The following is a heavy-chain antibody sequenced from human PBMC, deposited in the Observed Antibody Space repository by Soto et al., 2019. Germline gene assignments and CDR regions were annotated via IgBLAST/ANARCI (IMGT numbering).Heavy chain of an antibody. V-gene: IGHV4-59*01. J-gene: IGHJ4*02. CDR1: GDSISSYY. Sequence: SETLSLTCTVSGDSISSYYWSWIRQPPGKGLEWIGYIYYSGSTNYNPSLKSRVTISVDTSKNQFSLKLSSVTAADTALYYCARDVDADFRTDFDYWGRGTLVTVSS. CDR2: IYYSGST. D-gene: IGHD4-17*01. CDR3: ARDVDADFRTDFDY.